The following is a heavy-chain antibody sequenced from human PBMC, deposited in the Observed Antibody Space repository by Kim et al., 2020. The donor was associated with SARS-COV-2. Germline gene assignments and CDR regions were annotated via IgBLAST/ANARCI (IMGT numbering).Heavy chain of an antibody. J-gene: IGHJ4*02. V-gene: IGHV4-39*01. Sequence: SETLSLTCTVSGVSISSSSYYWGWIRQPPGKGLEWIGSIYYSGSTYYNPSLKSRVTISVDTSKNQFSLKLSSVTAADTAVYYCARHEYSSGYDYWGQGTLVTVSS. CDR2: IYYSGST. CDR3: ARHEYSSGYDY. CDR1: GVSISSSSYY. D-gene: IGHD6-19*01.